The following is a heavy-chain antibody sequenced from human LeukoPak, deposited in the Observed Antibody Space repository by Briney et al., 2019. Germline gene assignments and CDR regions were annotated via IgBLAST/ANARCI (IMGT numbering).Heavy chain of an antibody. V-gene: IGHV3-23*01. CDR1: GFTFSNAW. Sequence: GGSLRLSCAASGFTFSNAWMSWVRQAPGKGLEWVSAISSTSVSTYYADSVKGRFTISRGNSNNTLFLQMNSLRAEDTAIYYCTKLPSAWWLGNYFDYWGQGTLVTVSS. J-gene: IGHJ4*02. D-gene: IGHD2-8*02. CDR3: TKLPSAWWLGNYFDY. CDR2: ISSTSVST.